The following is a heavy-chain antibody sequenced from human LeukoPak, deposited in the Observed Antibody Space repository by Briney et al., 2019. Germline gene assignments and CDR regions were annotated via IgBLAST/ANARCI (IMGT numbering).Heavy chain of an antibody. Sequence: GASVKVSCKASGYTFTGYYMHWVRQAPGQGLEWMGRINPNSGGTNYAQKFQGRVTMTRDTSISTAYMELSRLRSDDTAVYYCARAYSPLRFLEWLDYYYYGMDVWGQGTTVTVSS. J-gene: IGHJ6*02. CDR3: ARAYSPLRFLEWLDYYYYGMDV. D-gene: IGHD3-3*01. CDR1: GYTFTGYY. CDR2: INPNSGGT. V-gene: IGHV1-2*06.